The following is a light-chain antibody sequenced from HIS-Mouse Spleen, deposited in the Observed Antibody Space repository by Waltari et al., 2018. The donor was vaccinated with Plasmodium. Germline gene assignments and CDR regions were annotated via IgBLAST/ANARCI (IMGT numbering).Light chain of an antibody. Sequence: EIVMTQSPATLSVSPGERATLSCRARQSVSSNLAWYQQKPGQAPMLLIYGASTRAPGIPARFSGSGSGTEFTLTISSMQSEDFAVYYCQQYKNWPRGTFGQGTKVEIK. CDR3: QQYKNWPRGT. CDR2: GAS. J-gene: IGKJ1*01. CDR1: QSVSSN. V-gene: IGKV3-15*01.